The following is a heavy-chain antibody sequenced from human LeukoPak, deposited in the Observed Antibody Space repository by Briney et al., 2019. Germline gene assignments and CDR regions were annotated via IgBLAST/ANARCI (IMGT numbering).Heavy chain of an antibody. CDR1: GFTFSSYS. CDR3: ARDRWFGELGENYFDY. V-gene: IGHV3-21*01. J-gene: IGHJ4*02. Sequence: GGSLRLSCAASGFTFSSYSMNWVRQAPGKGLEWVSSISSSSSYIYYADSVKGRFTISRDNAKNSLYLQMNSLRAEDTAVYYCARDRWFGELGENYFDYWGQGTLVTVSS. CDR2: ISSSSSYI. D-gene: IGHD3-10*01.